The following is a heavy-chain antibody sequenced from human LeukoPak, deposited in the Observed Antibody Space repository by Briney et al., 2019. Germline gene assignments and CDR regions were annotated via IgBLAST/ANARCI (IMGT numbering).Heavy chain of an antibody. CDR2: IKSKTDGGTT. CDR1: GFTFSNAW. J-gene: IGHJ4*02. Sequence: GGSLRLSCAASGFTFSNAWMSWVRQAPGKGLEWVGRIKSKTDGGTTDYAAPVKGRFTISRGDSKNTLYLQMNSLKTEDTAVYYCTTLAVAGTRFGYWGQGTLVTVSS. V-gene: IGHV3-15*01. D-gene: IGHD6-19*01. CDR3: TTLAVAGTRFGY.